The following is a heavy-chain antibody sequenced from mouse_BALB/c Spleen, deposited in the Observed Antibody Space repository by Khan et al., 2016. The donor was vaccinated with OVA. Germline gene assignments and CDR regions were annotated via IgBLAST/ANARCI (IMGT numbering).Heavy chain of an antibody. CDR2: IYPGTDNT. J-gene: IGHJ2*01. V-gene: IGHV1-76*01. Sequence: QVQLKESGAELVRPGASVKLSCKTSGYIFTSYWIHWVQQRSGQGLEWIARIYPGTDNTYYNEKLKDKATLTADKSSSTAYMQLSSLKSEDSAVYFCAREEVLYYFDYWGQGTTVTVSS. CDR3: AREEVLYYFDY. CDR1: GYIFTSYW.